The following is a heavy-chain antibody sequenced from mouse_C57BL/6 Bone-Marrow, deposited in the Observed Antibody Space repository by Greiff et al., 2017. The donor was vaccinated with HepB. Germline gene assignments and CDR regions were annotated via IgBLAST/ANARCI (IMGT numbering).Heavy chain of an antibody. J-gene: IGHJ2*01. D-gene: IGHD1-1*01. CDR2: FHPYNDDT. CDR3: ANPYYYGSSPYYFDY. CDR1: GYTFTTYP. Sequence: VQLQQSGAELVKPGASVKMSCKASGYTFTTYPIEWMKQNHGKSLEWIGNFHPYNDDTKYNEKFKGKATLTVEKSSSTVYLELSRLTSDDSAVYYCANPYYYGSSPYYFDYWGQGTTLTVSS. V-gene: IGHV1-47*01.